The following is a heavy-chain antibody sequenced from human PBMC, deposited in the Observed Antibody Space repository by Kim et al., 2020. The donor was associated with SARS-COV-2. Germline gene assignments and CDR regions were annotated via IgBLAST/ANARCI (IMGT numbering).Heavy chain of an antibody. D-gene: IGHD6-25*01. CDR2: FYYGGST. CDR3: ARFPAPYNSGTFETH. J-gene: IGHJ4*02. Sequence: SETLSLTCTVSGASISSGNYYWGWIRRPPGKGLEWIGSFYYGGSTYYNPSLKSRVAMSADTSKQKFFLKMKSVTAADTALYYCARFPAPYNSGTFETHWGQGTLVTVS. CDR1: GASISSGNYY. V-gene: IGHV4-39*01.